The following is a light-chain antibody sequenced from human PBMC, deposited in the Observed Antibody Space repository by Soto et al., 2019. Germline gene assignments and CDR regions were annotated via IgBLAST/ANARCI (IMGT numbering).Light chain of an antibody. CDR3: QQYGSSPLT. CDR2: VAS. J-gene: IGKJ4*01. V-gene: IGKV3-20*01. CDR1: QSVSSSF. Sequence: EIVLTQSPGTLYLSPGERATLSCRASQSVSSSFLAWYQQKPGQAPRLLIYVASSRATGIPDRFSGSGSGTDLSLTISRLEPEDVAVYYCQQYGSSPLTFGGGTKVEIK.